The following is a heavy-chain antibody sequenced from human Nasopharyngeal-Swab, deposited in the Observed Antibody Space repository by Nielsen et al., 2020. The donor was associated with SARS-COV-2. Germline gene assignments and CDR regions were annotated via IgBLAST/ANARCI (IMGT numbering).Heavy chain of an antibody. CDR2: IRWNSRSI. D-gene: IGHD3-10*01. Sequence: GGSLRLSCAASGFTFDDYTMHWVRQPPGKGLEWVSGIRWNSRSIGYADSVKGRFTISRDNAKNSLYLQMNSLRAEDTALYYCAKDPYGSGTWDGWGQGTLVTVSS. V-gene: IGHV3-9*01. CDR1: GFTFDDYT. CDR3: AKDPYGSGTWDG. J-gene: IGHJ4*02.